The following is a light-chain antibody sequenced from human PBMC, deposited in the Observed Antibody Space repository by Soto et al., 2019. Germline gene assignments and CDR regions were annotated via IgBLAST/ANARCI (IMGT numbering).Light chain of an antibody. CDR1: SSNSGSNT. CDR3: AAWDGSLNALYV. Sequence: QSVLTQPPSASGTPGPRFAISCSGSSSNSGSNTVNWYQHLPGTAPKLLIYTNNQRPSGVPDRFSGSKSGTSASLAISGLQPEDEADYFCAAWDGSLNALYVFGTGTKLTVL. CDR2: TNN. V-gene: IGLV1-44*01. J-gene: IGLJ1*01.